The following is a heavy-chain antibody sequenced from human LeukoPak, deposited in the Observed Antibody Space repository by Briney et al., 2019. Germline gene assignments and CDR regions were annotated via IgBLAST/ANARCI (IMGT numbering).Heavy chain of an antibody. CDR1: GFILMNYA. Sequence: PGGSLRLSCTAPGFILMNYAMSWVRQAPGKGLEWISGIGGGDTHYADSVKGRFTISRDDSKNTVDLQMSSLRAEDTAVYYCAKDGQSFNSMWDYLDSWGQGTLVTVSS. J-gene: IGHJ4*02. V-gene: IGHV3-23*01. D-gene: IGHD1-26*01. CDR2: IGGGDT. CDR3: AKDGQSFNSMWDYLDS.